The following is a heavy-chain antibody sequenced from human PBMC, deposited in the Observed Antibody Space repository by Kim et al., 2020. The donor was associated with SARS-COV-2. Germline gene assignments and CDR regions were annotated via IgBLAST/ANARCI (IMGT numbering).Heavy chain of an antibody. J-gene: IGHJ4*02. CDR1: GFTFSSYD. V-gene: IGHV3-13*04. CDR3: ARGPGYSSGWSTFDY. D-gene: IGHD6-19*01. Sequence: GGSLRLSCAASGFTFSSYDMHWVRQATGKGLEWVSAIGTAGDTYYPGSVKGRFTISRENAKNSLYLQMNSLRAGDTAVYYCARGPGYSSGWSTFDYWGQGTLVTVSS. CDR2: IGTAGDT.